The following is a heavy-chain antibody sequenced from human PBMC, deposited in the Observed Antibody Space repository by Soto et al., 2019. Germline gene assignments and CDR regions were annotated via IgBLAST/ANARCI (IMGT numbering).Heavy chain of an antibody. D-gene: IGHD5-18*01. CDR3: ASGSAMGADH. Sequence: SVKVSCKASGVTSSTHTITWVRQAPGQGLEWMGGIIPLFGTGHKAQKFQGRITIIADKSTSTAYMELSSLRSDDTAVYFCASGSAMGADHWGQGTLVTVSS. V-gene: IGHV1-69*06. CDR1: GVTSSTHT. CDR2: IIPLFGTG. J-gene: IGHJ5*02.